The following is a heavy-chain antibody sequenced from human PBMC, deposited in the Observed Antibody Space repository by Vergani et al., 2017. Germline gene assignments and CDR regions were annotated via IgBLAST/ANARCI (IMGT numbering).Heavy chain of an antibody. CDR1: GYTFTSYY. CDR3: ARDKRPADCSSTSCKNWFDP. V-gene: IGHV1-46*01. J-gene: IGHJ5*02. D-gene: IGHD2-2*01. CDR2: INPSGGST. Sequence: QVQLVQSGAEVKKPGASVKVSCKASGYTFTSYYMHWVRQAPGQGLEWMGIINPSGGSTSYAQKFQGRVTMTRDTSTSTVYMELSSLRSEDTAVYYCARDKRPADCSSTSCKNWFDPWGQGTLVTVSS.